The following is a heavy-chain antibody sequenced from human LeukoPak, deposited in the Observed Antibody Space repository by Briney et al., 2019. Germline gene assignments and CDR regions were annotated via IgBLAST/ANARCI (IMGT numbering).Heavy chain of an antibody. CDR2: IKQDGAEK. CDR1: GFTFSSYW. V-gene: IGHV3-7*01. J-gene: IGHJ4*02. Sequence: GGSLRLSCAPSGFTFSSYWMGWVRQAPGKGLEGVASIKQDGAEKHYVASVKGRFTISRDNAENSLYLQMNSLRVEDTAVYYCASGSSGRYFLYFEYWGQGALLTVSS. D-gene: IGHD6-19*01. CDR3: ASGSSGRYFLYFEY.